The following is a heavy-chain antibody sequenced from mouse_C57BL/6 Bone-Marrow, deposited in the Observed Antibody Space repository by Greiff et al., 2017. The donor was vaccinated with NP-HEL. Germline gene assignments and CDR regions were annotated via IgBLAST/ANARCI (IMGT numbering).Heavy chain of an antibody. Sequence: EVQLQESGGGLVKPGGSLKLSCAASGFTFSSYAMSWVRQTPEKRLEWVATISDGGSYTYYPDNVKGRFTISRDNAKNNLYLQMSHLKSEDTAMYYCARDYPRYAYWGQGTLVTVSA. J-gene: IGHJ3*01. CDR3: ARDYPRYAY. V-gene: IGHV5-4*01. CDR1: GFTFSSYA. CDR2: ISDGGSYT.